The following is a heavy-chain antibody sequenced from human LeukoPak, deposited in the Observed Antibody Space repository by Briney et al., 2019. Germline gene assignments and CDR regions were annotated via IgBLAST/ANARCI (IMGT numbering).Heavy chain of an antibody. J-gene: IGHJ4*02. CDR1: GFTFSSYA. D-gene: IGHD6-13*01. CDR2: ISYDGSNK. V-gene: IGHV3-30*04. CDR3: ARDPYSSSWLDY. Sequence: GGSLRLSCAASGFTFSSYAMHWVRQAPGKGLEWVAVISYDGSNKYYADSVKGRFTISRDNSKNTLYLQMNSLRAEDTAVYCCARDPYSSSWLDYWGQGTLVTVSS.